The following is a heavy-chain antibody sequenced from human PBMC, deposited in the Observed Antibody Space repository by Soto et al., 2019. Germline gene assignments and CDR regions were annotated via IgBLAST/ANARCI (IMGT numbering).Heavy chain of an antibody. CDR1: GFTFNNYA. D-gene: IGHD4-4*01. J-gene: IGHJ6*02. CDR3: AKNGIVVTTGVDV. Sequence: EVQRLESGGDLVQPGGSLRLSCAASGFTFNNYAMSWVRQAPGKGLECVSTITSSGYVPHYADSVKGRFTISRDNSTNTLYLQMNSLRAEATAVYYCAKNGIVVTTGVDVWGQGTTVSVS. V-gene: IGHV3-23*01. CDR2: ITSSGYVP.